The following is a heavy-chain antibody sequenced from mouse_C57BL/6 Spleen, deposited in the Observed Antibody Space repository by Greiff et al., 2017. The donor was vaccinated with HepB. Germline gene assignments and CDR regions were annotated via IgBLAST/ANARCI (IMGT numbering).Heavy chain of an antibody. V-gene: IGHV1-50*01. CDR1: GYTFTSYW. CDR3: ARRMAYYSNYLDY. Sequence: VQLQQPGAELVKPGASVKLSCKASGYTFTSYWMQWVKQRPGQGLEWIGEIDPSDSYTNYNQKFKGKATLTVDTSSSTAYMQLSSLTSEDAAVYYCARRMAYYSNYLDYWGQGTTLTVSS. D-gene: IGHD2-5*01. J-gene: IGHJ2*01. CDR2: IDPSDSYT.